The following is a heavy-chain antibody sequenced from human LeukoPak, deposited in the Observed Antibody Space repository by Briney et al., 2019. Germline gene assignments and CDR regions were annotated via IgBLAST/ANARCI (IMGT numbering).Heavy chain of an antibody. V-gene: IGHV3-23*01. CDR3: AKDPKWHGSSWALLLDY. CDR1: GFTFSSYA. CDR2: ISGSGGST. D-gene: IGHD6-13*01. Sequence: PGGSLRLSCAASGFTFSSYAMSWVRQAPGKGLEWVSAISGSGGSTYYADSVKGRFTISRDNSKNTLYLQMNSLRAEDTAVYYCAKDPKWHGSSWALLLDYWGQGTLVTVSS. J-gene: IGHJ4*02.